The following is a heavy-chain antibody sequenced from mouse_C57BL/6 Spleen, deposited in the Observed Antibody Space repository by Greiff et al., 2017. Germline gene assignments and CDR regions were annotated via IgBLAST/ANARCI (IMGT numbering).Heavy chain of an antibody. Sequence: EVQLQQSGPELVKPGASVKISCKASGYTFTDYYMNWVKQSHGKSLEWIGDINPNNGGTSYNQKFKGKATLTVDKSSSTAYMELRSLTSEDSAVYYCASAYYSKDFDVWGTGTTVTVSS. CDR2: INPNNGGT. D-gene: IGHD2-5*01. CDR3: ASAYYSKDFDV. V-gene: IGHV1-26*01. J-gene: IGHJ1*03. CDR1: GYTFTDYY.